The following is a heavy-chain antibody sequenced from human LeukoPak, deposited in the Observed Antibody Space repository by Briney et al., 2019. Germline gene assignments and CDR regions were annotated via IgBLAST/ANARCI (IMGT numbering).Heavy chain of an antibody. CDR2: IKSNGITI. CDR3: LRDLNWSLDQ. CDR1: GFTFSNYM. V-gene: IGHV3-74*01. D-gene: IGHD1-20*01. Sequence: GGSLRLSCAASGFTFSNYMMHWVRQAPGKGLVWVSRIKSNGITITYADSVKGRFTISRDNAKNTLYLQMNSLRAEDTAVYYCLRDLNWSLDQWGQGTLVTVSS. J-gene: IGHJ4*02.